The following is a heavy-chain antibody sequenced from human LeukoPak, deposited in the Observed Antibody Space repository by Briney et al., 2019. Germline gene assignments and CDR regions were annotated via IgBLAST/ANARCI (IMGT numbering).Heavy chain of an antibody. D-gene: IGHD6-19*01. Sequence: LGRSLRLSCAASGYSFSGSDIHWVRQAPGKGLEWVAFTSHDGGSTYCADFVEGRFTISRDIYKSTVYLQMNSLRAEDTAVYYCAKATGGWPQYFDYWGQGTLVTVSS. CDR2: TSHDGGST. V-gene: IGHV3-30*18. J-gene: IGHJ4*02. CDR1: GYSFSGSD. CDR3: AKATGGWPQYFDY.